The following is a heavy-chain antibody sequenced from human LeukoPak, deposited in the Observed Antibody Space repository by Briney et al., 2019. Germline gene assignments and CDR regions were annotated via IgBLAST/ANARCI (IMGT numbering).Heavy chain of an antibody. CDR3: AKHSHDFGDSRTDF. D-gene: IGHD4-17*01. J-gene: IGHJ4*02. Sequence: GGSLRLSCAASEFSVGSNYMTWVRQAPGKGLEWVSVISGSGGSTYYADSVKGRFTISRDNSKNTLFVQMKSLRAEDTAVYYCAKHSHDFGDSRTDFWGQGTLVTVSS. CDR1: EFSVGSNY. V-gene: IGHV3-23*01. CDR2: ISGSGGST.